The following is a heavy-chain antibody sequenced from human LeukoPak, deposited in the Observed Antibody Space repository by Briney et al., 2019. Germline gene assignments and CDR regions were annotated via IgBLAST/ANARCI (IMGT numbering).Heavy chain of an antibody. CDR3: ARDLGADGYNLRNWFDP. J-gene: IGHJ5*02. CDR1: GGSISSGAYY. V-gene: IGHV4-31*03. D-gene: IGHD5-24*01. CDR2: ISYSGST. Sequence: SETLSLTCTVSGGSISSGAYYWSWIRQHPGKGLEWIGYISYSGSTYYNPSLKSRVTISVDMSKNRFSLKLSSVTAADTAVYYCARDLGADGYNLRNWFDPWGQGTLVTVSS.